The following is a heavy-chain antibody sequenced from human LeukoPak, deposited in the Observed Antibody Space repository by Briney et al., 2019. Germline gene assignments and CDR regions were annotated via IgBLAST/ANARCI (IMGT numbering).Heavy chain of an antibody. CDR2: IKSDGSTT. V-gene: IGHV3-74*01. CDR1: GIAFSSFW. CDR3: VRRSAAKGAFDI. D-gene: IGHD2-2*01. Sequence: GGSLRLSCAASGIAFSSFWMHWVRQAPGKGLVWVSRIKSDGSTTNYADSVKGRFTISRDNAKNTLYLQMNSLRAEDTAVYYCVRRSAAKGAFDIWGQGTMVTVSS. J-gene: IGHJ3*02.